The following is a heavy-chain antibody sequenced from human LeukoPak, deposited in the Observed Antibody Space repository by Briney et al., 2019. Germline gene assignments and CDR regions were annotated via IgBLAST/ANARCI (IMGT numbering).Heavy chain of an antibody. CDR2: IYYSGST. V-gene: IGHV4-59*01. D-gene: IGHD3-10*01. CDR3: ARGRLGGSGSYYNVLDY. CDR1: GGSISSYY. J-gene: IGHJ4*02. Sequence: SETLSLTCTVSGGSISSYYWSWIRQPPGKGLEWIGYIYYSGSTNYNPSIESRVTISVDTSKNQCSLKPSSVTAADTAVYYCARGRLGGSGSYYNVLDYWGQGTLVTVSS.